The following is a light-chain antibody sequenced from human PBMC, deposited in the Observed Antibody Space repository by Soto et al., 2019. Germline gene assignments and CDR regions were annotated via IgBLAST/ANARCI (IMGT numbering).Light chain of an antibody. CDR3: QHSSQYPST. Sequence: DLQMTQSPSSLSASAGDRVTITCRASQSINIYLNWYQKKPGKAPKVLIYAASSLQSGVPSRFSGSGSGTDFTLTISSLQAEDSATYYCQHSSQYPSTFGQGTKLEIK. J-gene: IGKJ2*01. CDR2: AAS. V-gene: IGKV1-39*01. CDR1: QSINIY.